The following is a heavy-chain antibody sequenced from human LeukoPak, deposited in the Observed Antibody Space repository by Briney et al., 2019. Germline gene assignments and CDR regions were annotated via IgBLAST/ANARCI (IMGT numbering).Heavy chain of an antibody. V-gene: IGHV3-74*01. Sequence: GGSLRLSCAASGFTFSNYWMHWFRQAPGKGLVWVSRIKDGGSTTDYADSVKGRFTISRDDAKNTLYLQMNSLRAEDTAVYYCTTIRPGYWGQGTLVTVSS. CDR2: IKDGGSTT. D-gene: IGHD5-12*01. CDR1: GFTFSNYW. CDR3: TTIRPGY. J-gene: IGHJ4*02.